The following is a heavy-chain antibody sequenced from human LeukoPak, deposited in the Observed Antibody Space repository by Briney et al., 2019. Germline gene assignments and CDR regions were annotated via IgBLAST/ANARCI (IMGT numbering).Heavy chain of an antibody. J-gene: IGHJ4*02. CDR3: ARDGYYGGNSFDY. Sequence: PSETLSLTCTVSGASINSSNYYWGWIRQPPGKGLEWIGSIYYSGSTYYNPSLKSRVTISVDTSKNQFSLKLSSVTAADTAVYYCARDGYYGGNSFDYWGQGTLVTVSS. CDR2: IYYSGST. D-gene: IGHD4-23*01. CDR1: GASINSSNYY. V-gene: IGHV4-39*07.